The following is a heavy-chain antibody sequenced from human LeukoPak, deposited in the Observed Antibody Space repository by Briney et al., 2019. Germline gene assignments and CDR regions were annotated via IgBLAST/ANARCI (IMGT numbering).Heavy chain of an antibody. V-gene: IGHV1-46*01. Sequence: XPXXXLEWMGIINPSGGSTSYAQKFQGRVTMTRDTSTSTVYMELSSLRSEDTAVYYCARDRGEKLANNWFDPWGQGTLVTVSS. CDR3: ARDRGEKLANNWFDP. J-gene: IGHJ5*02. D-gene: IGHD1-26*01. CDR2: INPSGGST.